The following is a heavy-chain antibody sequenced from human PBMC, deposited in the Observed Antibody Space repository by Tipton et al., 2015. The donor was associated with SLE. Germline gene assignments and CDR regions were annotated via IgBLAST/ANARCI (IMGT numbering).Heavy chain of an antibody. V-gene: IGHV3-23*01. D-gene: IGHD6-13*01. CDR2: ISGSGGST. CDR3: AKRPSAAYYYYYGMDV. Sequence: SSSSYYWGWIRQPPGKGLEWVSAISGSGGSTYYADSVKGRSTISRDNSTNTLYLQMNSLRAEDTAVYYCAKRPSAAYYYYYGMDVWGQGTTVTVSS. J-gene: IGHJ6*02. CDR1: SSSSYY.